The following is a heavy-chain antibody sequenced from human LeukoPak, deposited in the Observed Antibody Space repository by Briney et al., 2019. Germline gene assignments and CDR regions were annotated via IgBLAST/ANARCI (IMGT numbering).Heavy chain of an antibody. V-gene: IGHV3-21*05. Sequence: PGGSLGLSCAASGFSFRRYAMNWVRQAPGKGLEWVAYVNAESTDILYADSVRGRFTISRDNAKNSLYLQMNSLRAEDRGVYYCARDTFEPLVIDFWGQGTLVTVSS. CDR3: ARDTFEPLVIDF. D-gene: IGHD6-13*01. J-gene: IGHJ4*02. CDR2: VNAESTDI. CDR1: GFSFRRYA.